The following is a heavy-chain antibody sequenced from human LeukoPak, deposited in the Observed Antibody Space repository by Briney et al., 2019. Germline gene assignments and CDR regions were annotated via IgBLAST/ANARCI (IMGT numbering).Heavy chain of an antibody. V-gene: IGHV3-7*03. J-gene: IGHJ4*02. CDR2: INQDGSEK. D-gene: IGHD3-10*01. Sequence: GGSLRLSCAASGFTFNIYWMSWVRQAPGKGLEWVANINQDGSEKNYVDSVKGRFTISRDNAKNSLYLQMNSLRAEDTAVYYCARDHAVLWFGESTFFDYWGQGTLVTVSS. CDR3: ARDHAVLWFGESTFFDY. CDR1: GFTFNIYW.